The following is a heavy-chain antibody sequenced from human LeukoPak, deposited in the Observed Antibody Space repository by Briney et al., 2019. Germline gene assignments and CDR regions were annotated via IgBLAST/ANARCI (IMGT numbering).Heavy chain of an antibody. Sequence: HGESLKISCKGSGYSFTSYWIGWVRQMPGKGLEWMGIIYPGGSDTRYSPSFQGQVTISADKSISTAYLQWSSLKASDTAMYYCARYYYDSSGYTYYFDYWGQGTLVTASS. J-gene: IGHJ4*02. V-gene: IGHV5-51*01. CDR1: GYSFTSYW. CDR2: IYPGGSDT. CDR3: ARYYYDSSGYTYYFDY. D-gene: IGHD3-22*01.